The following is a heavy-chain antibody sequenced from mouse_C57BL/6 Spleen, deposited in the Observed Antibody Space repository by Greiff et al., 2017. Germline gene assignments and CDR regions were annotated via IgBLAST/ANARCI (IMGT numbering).Heavy chain of an antibody. J-gene: IGHJ4*01. CDR2: FNPCSGYT. CDR1: GYTFTSYP. CDR3: TRRDYYGSGY. D-gene: IGHD1-1*01. V-gene: IGHV1-4*01. Sequence: VQLQQSGAELARPGASVKMSCKASGYTFTSYPMHWVKQRPGQGLEWIGYFNPCSGYTKYNQKFKDKATLTADKSSSTAYMQLGSAESEDSEVYYCTRRDYYGSGYWGQGTSVTVSS.